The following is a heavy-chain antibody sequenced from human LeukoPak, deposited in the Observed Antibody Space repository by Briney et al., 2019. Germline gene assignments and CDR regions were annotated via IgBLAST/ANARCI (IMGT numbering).Heavy chain of an antibody. J-gene: IGHJ4*02. CDR1: GFTFSGYA. CDR2: ISGSGGST. D-gene: IGHD5-12*01. Sequence: PGGSLRLSCAASGFTFSGYAMSWVRQAPGKGLEWVSAISGSGGSTYYADSVKGRFTISRDNSKNTLYLQMNSLRAEDTAVYYCAKDVESYSGYCDYWGQGTLVTVSS. V-gene: IGHV3-23*01. CDR3: AKDVESYSGYCDY.